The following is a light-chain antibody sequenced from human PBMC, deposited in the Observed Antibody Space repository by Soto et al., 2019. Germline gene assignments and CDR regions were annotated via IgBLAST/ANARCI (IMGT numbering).Light chain of an antibody. Sequence: QSVLSQPASVSGSPGQSITISCTGTSSDVGGYNYVSWYQQHPGKAPKLMIYEVTNRPSGVSYRFSGSKSGNTASLTISGLQAEDEADYYCSSYRSSTTLAEFGGGTKLTVL. CDR3: SSYRSSTTLAE. J-gene: IGLJ2*01. V-gene: IGLV2-14*01. CDR1: SSDVGGYNY. CDR2: EVT.